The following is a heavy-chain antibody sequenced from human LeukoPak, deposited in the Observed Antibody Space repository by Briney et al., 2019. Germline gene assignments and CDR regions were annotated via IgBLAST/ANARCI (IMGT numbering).Heavy chain of an antibody. J-gene: IGHJ5*02. CDR3: ARDPEDDWNGLDP. CDR2: INEDGGEK. V-gene: IGHV3-7*01. CDR1: GFTFSRYW. Sequence: GGSLRLSCAASGFTFSRYWMSWVRQAPGKGLEWVANINEDGGEKYHVDSVKGRFTISRDNAKNSLYLQMNSLRAEDTAVYYCARDPEDDWNGLDPWGQGTLVIVSS. D-gene: IGHD3-9*01.